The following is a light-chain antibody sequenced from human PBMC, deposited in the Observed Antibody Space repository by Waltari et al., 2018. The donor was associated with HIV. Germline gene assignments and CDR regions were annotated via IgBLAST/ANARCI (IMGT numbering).Light chain of an antibody. Sequence: EMVLTQSPWTLSLSPGESSTLSCRASQRVAAHYQVWYQQQPGQAPRLLVHGASNRATGIPDRFSGRGSGTDFTLTISSLEPEDLGVYYCHQYGTSPYTFGQGTKLEIK. CDR2: GAS. V-gene: IGKV3-20*01. J-gene: IGKJ2*01. CDR3: HQYGTSPYT. CDR1: QRVAAHY.